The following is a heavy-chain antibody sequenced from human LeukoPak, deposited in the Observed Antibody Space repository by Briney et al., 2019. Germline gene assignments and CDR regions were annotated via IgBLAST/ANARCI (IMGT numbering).Heavy chain of an antibody. CDR3: ARGGGSRRFSAFDI. CDR2: IYYSGST. J-gene: IGHJ3*02. V-gene: IGHV4-59*01. Sequence: SETLSLTCTVSGGSISSYYWSWIRQPPGKGLEWIGYIYYSGSTNYNPSLKSRVTISVDTSKNQSSLKLSSVTAADTAVYYCARGGGSRRFSAFDIWGQGTMVTVSS. CDR1: GGSISSYY. D-gene: IGHD2-15*01.